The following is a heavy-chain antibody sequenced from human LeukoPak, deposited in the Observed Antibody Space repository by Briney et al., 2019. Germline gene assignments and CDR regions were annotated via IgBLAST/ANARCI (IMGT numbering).Heavy chain of an antibody. J-gene: IGHJ4*02. CDR2: ISSSSSYI. CDR3: ARCRTRSTSCYNGGLIDY. V-gene: IGHV3-21*01. D-gene: IGHD2-2*02. Sequence: GGSLRLSCSASGFTFSTYSMNWVRQAPGKGLEWGSSISSSSSYIYYADSVKGRFTISRDNARNSLYLQMNSLRAEDTAVYYCARCRTRSTSCYNGGLIDYWGQGTLVTVSS. CDR1: GFTFSTYS.